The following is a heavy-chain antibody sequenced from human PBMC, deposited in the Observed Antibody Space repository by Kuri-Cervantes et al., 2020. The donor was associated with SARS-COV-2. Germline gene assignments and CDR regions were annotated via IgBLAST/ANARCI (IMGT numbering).Heavy chain of an antibody. J-gene: IGHJ6*03. CDR3: EKAYSSSSSGYYYMDV. V-gene: IGHV3-11*01. CDR1: GFTFSNYA. D-gene: IGHD6-6*01. CDR2: ISSSGRTI. Sequence: LALTFAASGFTFSNYAMSWVRQAPGKGLEWVSYISSSGRTIYYADSVKGRLTISRDKAKNSLYLQMNSLRAEDTALNYCEKAYSSSSSGYYYMDVWGKGTTVTVSS.